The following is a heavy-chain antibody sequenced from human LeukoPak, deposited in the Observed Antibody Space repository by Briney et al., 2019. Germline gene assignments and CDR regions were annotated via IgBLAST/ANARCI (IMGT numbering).Heavy chain of an antibody. CDR2: FYYSGST. J-gene: IGHJ4*02. CDR3: ARELKVGNTGYYFDY. Sequence: SETLSLTCTVSGGSINSYYWSWIRQPPGKGLEWIGYFYYSGSTNYNPSLKSRVTISVDTSNNQFSLELSSVTAADTAVYYCARELKVGNTGYYFDYWGQGALVTVSS. D-gene: IGHD2/OR15-2a*01. CDR1: GGSINSYY. V-gene: IGHV4-59*01.